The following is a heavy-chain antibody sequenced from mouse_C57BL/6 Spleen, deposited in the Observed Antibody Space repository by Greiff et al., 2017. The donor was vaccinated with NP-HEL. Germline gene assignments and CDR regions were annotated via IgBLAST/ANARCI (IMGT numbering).Heavy chain of an antibody. Sequence: VKLLESGPELVKPGASVKISCKASGYAFSSSWMNWVKQRPGKGLEWIGRIYPGDGDTNYNGKFKGKATLTADKSSSTAYMQLSSLTSEDSAVYFCARGYGSSYGYFDVWGTGTTVTVSS. CDR2: IYPGDGDT. V-gene: IGHV1-82*01. J-gene: IGHJ1*03. CDR3: ARGYGSSYGYFDV. CDR1: GYAFSSSW. D-gene: IGHD1-1*01.